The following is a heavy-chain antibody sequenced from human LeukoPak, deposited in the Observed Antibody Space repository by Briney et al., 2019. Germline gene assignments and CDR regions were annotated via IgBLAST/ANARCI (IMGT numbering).Heavy chain of an antibody. CDR1: GYSFTSYR. Sequence: PGDSLKISGKASGYSFTSYRISWVRQMPGRGLGWMGRIDPSESYTIYSPSFQGHGTISADKYISTAYLQWSSLKASDTAMYYCARHPDSSSSFDYWGQGTLITVSS. J-gene: IGHJ4*02. V-gene: IGHV5-10-1*01. CDR3: ARHPDSSSSFDY. CDR2: IDPSESYT. D-gene: IGHD6-6*01.